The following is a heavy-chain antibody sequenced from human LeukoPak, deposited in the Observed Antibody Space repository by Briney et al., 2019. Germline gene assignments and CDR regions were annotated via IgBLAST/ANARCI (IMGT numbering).Heavy chain of an antibody. D-gene: IGHD4-23*01. CDR1: GGSISSYY. CDR2: IYTSGST. Sequence: SETLSLTCTVSGGSISSYYWSWIRQPPGKGLEWIGYIYTSGSTNYNPSLKSRVTISVDTSKNQFSLKLSSVTAADTAVYYCARLHDYGGNRNCYYYMDVWGKGTTVTVSS. V-gene: IGHV4-4*09. J-gene: IGHJ6*03. CDR3: ARLHDYGGNRNCYYYMDV.